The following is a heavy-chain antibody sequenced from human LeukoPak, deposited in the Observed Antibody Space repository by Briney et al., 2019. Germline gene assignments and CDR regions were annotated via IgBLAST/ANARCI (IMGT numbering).Heavy chain of an antibody. V-gene: IGHV3-66*01. Sequence: GGSLRLSCAASGFTVSDNYMRWVRQAPGKGLEWVSIIYSGGNTYYADSVKGRFTVSRENSKNTLYLQMNSLRAEDTAVYYCARVIVGTTTRLDYFDYWGQGTLVTVSS. CDR1: GFTVSDNY. D-gene: IGHD1-26*01. CDR2: IYSGGNT. J-gene: IGHJ4*02. CDR3: ARVIVGTTTRLDYFDY.